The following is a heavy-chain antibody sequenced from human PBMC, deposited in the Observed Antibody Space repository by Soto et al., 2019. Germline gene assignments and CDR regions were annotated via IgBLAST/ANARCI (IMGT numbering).Heavy chain of an antibody. CDR3: ATDDGRGLRY. CDR2: ISSASTHT. CDR1: GFIFSDYY. V-gene: IGHV3-11*06. J-gene: IGHJ4*02. D-gene: IGHD3-16*01. Sequence: PGGSLRLSCVGSGFIFSDYYMSWIRQAPGKGLEWVSHISSASTHTKYADSVKGRFTISRDNAKKSLYLQMNSLGVEDTATYYCATDDGRGLRYWGQGTLVTVSS.